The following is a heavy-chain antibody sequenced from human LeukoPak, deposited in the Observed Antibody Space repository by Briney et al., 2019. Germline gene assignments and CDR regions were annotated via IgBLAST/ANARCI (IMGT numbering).Heavy chain of an antibody. D-gene: IGHD2-21*02. J-gene: IGHJ6*02. CDR1: GFTFSSYW. V-gene: IGHV3-7*01. Sequence: GGSLRLSCAASGFTFSSYWMSWVRQAPGKGLEWVANIKQDGSERYYVDSVKGRFTISRDNAKNSLYLQMNSLRAEDTAVYYCARVMRGVVVTAIYYYYGMDVWGQGTTVTVSS. CDR2: IKQDGSER. CDR3: ARVMRGVVVTAIYYYYGMDV.